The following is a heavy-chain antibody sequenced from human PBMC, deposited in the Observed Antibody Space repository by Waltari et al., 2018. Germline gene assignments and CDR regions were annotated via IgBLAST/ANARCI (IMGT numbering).Heavy chain of an antibody. D-gene: IGHD2-2*01. CDR3: ANICSTSGCYQNDY. J-gene: IGHJ4*02. CDR1: GGSISSNNYY. CDR2: ISYSGST. Sequence: QLQLQESGPGLVKPSETLSLTCTVSGGSISSNNYYWSWIRQPPGKGLEWIGSISYSGSTYYNPSLKSRVTISVDTSKNQFSLKLTSVTAADTAVYYCANICSTSGCYQNDYWGQGTLVTVSS. V-gene: IGHV4-39*07.